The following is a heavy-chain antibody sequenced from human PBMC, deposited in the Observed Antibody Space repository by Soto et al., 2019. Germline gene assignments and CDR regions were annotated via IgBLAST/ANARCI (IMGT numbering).Heavy chain of an antibody. CDR2: ISWNSGSI. Sequence: GGSLRLSCAASGFTFDDYAMHWFRQAPGKGLEWVSGISWNSGSIGYADSVKGRFTISRDNAKNSLYLQMNSLRAEDTALYYCAKARPRLGYFDYWGHGTLVTVSS. D-gene: IGHD2-21*01. V-gene: IGHV3-9*01. J-gene: IGHJ4*01. CDR3: AKARPRLGYFDY. CDR1: GFTFDDYA.